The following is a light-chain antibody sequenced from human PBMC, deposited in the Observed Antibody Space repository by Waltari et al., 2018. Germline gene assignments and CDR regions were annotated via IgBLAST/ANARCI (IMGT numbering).Light chain of an antibody. CDR3: CSYAGLGTYV. Sequence: QYALTPPASVSGTPGQSIPISCTGTTRDVGTYYLVSWYQQHPGKAPKLLICEVIKRPSGVSSRLSGSKSGNTASLTISGLQAEDEADYYCCSYAGLGTYVFGSGTKVTVL. J-gene: IGLJ1*01. CDR1: TRDVGTYYL. V-gene: IGLV2-23*02. CDR2: EVI.